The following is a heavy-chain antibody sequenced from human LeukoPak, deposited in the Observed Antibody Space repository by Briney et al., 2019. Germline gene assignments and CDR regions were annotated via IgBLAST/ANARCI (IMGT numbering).Heavy chain of an antibody. D-gene: IGHD6-13*01. CDR2: ISGSGGST. V-gene: IGHV3-23*01. Sequence: GGSLRLSCAASGFTFSSYAMSWVRQAPGKGLEWVSAISGSGGSTYYADSVKGRFAISRDNSKNTLYLQMNSLRAEDTAVYYCAKGEDSSSWYFDYWGQGTLVTVSS. J-gene: IGHJ4*02. CDR3: AKGEDSSSWYFDY. CDR1: GFTFSSYA.